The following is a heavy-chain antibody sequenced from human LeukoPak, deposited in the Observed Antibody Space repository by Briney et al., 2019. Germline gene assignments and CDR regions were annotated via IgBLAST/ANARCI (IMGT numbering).Heavy chain of an antibody. CDR3: ARVGYCSGGSCYRWSLLIDY. CDR1: GFTVSSNY. D-gene: IGHD2-15*01. CDR2: IYSGGTT. V-gene: IGHV3-66*01. J-gene: IGHJ4*02. Sequence: TRGSLRLSCAASGFTVSSNYMSWVRQAPGKGLEWVSLIYSGGTTYHADSVKGRFTISRDDSKNTLYLQMNNLRAEDTAVYYCARVGYCSGGSCYRWSLLIDYWGQGTLVTVSS.